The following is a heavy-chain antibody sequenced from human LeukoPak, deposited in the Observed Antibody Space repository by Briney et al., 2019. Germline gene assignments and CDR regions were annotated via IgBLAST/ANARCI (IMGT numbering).Heavy chain of an antibody. D-gene: IGHD5-18*01. V-gene: IGHV3-21*01. Sequence: SGGSLRLSCAASGFTFSSYSINWVRQAPGKGLEWVSSISSSGTYIYYADSVKGRFTISRDIAKNSLYLQMNSLRAEDTAVYYCAKGAGGFSYYNWFDPWGQGTLVTVSS. J-gene: IGHJ5*02. CDR1: GFTFSSYS. CDR2: ISSSGTYI. CDR3: AKGAGGFSYYNWFDP.